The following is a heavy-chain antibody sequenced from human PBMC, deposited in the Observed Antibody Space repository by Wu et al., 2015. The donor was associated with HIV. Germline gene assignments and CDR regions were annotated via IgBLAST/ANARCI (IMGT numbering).Heavy chain of an antibody. D-gene: IGHD1-14*01. CDR2: INVYNGNT. CDR3: ARDAASGRLTADY. CDR1: GYTFINYG. J-gene: IGHJ4*02. V-gene: IGHV1-18*01. Sequence: QVQLVQSEAEVKKPGASVKVSCKTSGYTFINYGISWVRQAPGQRLEWIGWINVYNGNTKVAQKFQDRVTMTADTFTNTAYMELGSLESDDTAVYYCARDAASGRLTADYWGQGSLVTSPQ.